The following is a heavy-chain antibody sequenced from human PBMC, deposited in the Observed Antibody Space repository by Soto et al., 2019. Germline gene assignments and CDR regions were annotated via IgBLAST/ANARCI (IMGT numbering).Heavy chain of an antibody. CDR3: AKDRGTPMIPAQFDS. CDR2: IRAGGGST. V-gene: IGHV3-23*01. CDR1: GFTFSSYA. Sequence: EVQLLESGGGLVQPGGSLRLSCAASGFTFSSYAMSWVRQAPGKGLEWVSGIRAGGGSTYYGDSVKGRFTISRDNSKNTLYLQMNSLRAEDTAVYYCAKDRGTPMIPAQFDSWGQGTLVTVSS. J-gene: IGHJ4*02. D-gene: IGHD3-16*01.